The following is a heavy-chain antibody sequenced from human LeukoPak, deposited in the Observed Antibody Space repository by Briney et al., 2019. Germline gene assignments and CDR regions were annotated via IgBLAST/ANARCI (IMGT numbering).Heavy chain of an antibody. J-gene: IGHJ4*02. Sequence: GASVKVSCKASGYTFTSYGISWVRQAPGQGLEWMGWISAYNGNTNYAQKLQGRVTMTTDTSTSTAYMELRSLRSDDTAVYYCARDYGDYGWWAYYFDYWGQGTLVTVSS. CDR2: ISAYNGNT. V-gene: IGHV1-18*01. D-gene: IGHD4-17*01. CDR1: GYTFTSYG. CDR3: ARDYGDYGWWAYYFDY.